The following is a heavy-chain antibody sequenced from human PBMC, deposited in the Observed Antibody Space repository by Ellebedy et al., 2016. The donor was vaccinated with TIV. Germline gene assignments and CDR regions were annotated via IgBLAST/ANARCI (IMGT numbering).Heavy chain of an antibody. CDR1: SGSISSSTYY. V-gene: IGHV4-39*01. J-gene: IGHJ4*02. D-gene: IGHD3-16*01. Sequence: SETLSLTXTVSSGSISSSTYYWGWIRQPPGKGPEWIGSIYYGVTTDYNPSLKSRATISVGTSKNQFSLKLSSVTAADTAVYYCVRRIGARPPGYWGQGTLVTVSS. CDR3: VRRIGARPPGY. CDR2: IYYGVTT.